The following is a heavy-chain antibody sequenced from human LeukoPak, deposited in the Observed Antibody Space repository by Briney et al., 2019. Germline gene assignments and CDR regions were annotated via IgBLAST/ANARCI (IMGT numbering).Heavy chain of an antibody. V-gene: IGHV4-59*01. CDR2: IYYSGST. CDR3: ARGTVPYYYYYGMDV. J-gene: IGHJ6*02. Sequence: SETLSLTRTVSGGSISSYYWGWIRQPPGKGLEWIGYIYYSGSTNYNPSLKSRVTISVDTSKNQFSLKLSSVTAADTAVYYCARGTVPYYYYYGMDVWGQGTTVTVSS. CDR1: GGSISSYY. D-gene: IGHD4-17*01.